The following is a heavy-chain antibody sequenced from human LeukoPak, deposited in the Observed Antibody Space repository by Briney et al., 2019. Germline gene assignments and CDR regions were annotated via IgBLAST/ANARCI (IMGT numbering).Heavy chain of an antibody. CDR1: GFTFSSYA. Sequence: GSLRLSCAASGFTFSSYAMSWVRQAPGKGLEWVSAISGSGGSTYYADSVKGRFTISRDNSKNTLYLQMNSLRAEDTAVYYCAKIMVVVVPAAITPDYWGQGTLVTVSS. D-gene: IGHD2-2*02. J-gene: IGHJ4*02. CDR2: ISGSGGST. CDR3: AKIMVVVVPAAITPDY. V-gene: IGHV3-23*01.